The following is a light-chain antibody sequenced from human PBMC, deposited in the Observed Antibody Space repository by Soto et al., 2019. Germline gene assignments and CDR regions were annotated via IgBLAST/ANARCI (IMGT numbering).Light chain of an antibody. CDR2: GAS. CDR3: QQYVSSGT. V-gene: IGKV3-20*01. CDR1: QSVDSSF. Sequence: EIVLTQSPGSLSLSPGERATLSCRASQSVDSSFFAWYQQKPGQAPRLLIYGASNRATGIPDRFSGSGSGKDFTLTISRLEPEDFAVYYCQQYVSSGTFGQGTKVEIK. J-gene: IGKJ1*01.